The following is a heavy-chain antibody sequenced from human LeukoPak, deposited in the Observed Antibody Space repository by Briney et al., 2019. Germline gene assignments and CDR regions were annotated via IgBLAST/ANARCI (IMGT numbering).Heavy chain of an antibody. V-gene: IGHV4-59*01. CDR1: GGSISSYY. CDR2: IYYSGST. J-gene: IGHJ4*02. CDR3: ARLTRYYYDSSGSYYFDY. Sequence: SETLSLTCTVSGGSISSYYWSWIRQPPGKGLEWIGYIYYSGSTNYNPSLKSRVTISVDTSKNQFSLKLSSVTAADTAVYYCARLTRYYYDSSGSYYFDYWGQGTLVTVSS. D-gene: IGHD3-22*01.